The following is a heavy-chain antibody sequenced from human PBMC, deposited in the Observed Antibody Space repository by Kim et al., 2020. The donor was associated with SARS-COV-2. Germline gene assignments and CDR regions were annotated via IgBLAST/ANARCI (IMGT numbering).Heavy chain of an antibody. Sequence: DSVKDRFTIARDKTKNTLYLQMNSLTSEDAAIYYWAKDEDELPHILHDFDAWGRGTLVTVSS. D-gene: IGHD3-3*01. V-gene: IGHV3-23*01. J-gene: IGHJ1*01. CDR3: AKDEDELPHILHDFDA.